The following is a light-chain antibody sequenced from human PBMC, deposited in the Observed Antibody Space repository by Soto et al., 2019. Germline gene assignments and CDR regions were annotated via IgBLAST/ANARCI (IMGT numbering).Light chain of an antibody. CDR3: QQYNNGPTYA. Sequence: EIVMTQSPATLSVSPGERATLSCRASQSISSSLAWYQQQPCQAPRHLIYGASTRATGIPARFSGSGSGTEFTLTISSLPAEDFAVYYCQQYNNGPTYAFGQGTKLEIK. CDR1: QSISSS. J-gene: IGKJ2*01. V-gene: IGKV3-15*01. CDR2: GAS.